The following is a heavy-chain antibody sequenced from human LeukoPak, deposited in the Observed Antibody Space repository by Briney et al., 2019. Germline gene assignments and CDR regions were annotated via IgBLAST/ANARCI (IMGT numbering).Heavy chain of an antibody. J-gene: IGHJ3*02. Sequence: SETLSLTCAVSGYSISSGSYWGWIRQPPGKGLEWIGSIYHSGSTYYNPSLKSRVTISVDTSKNQFSPKLSSVTAADTAVYYCARGTRGLEWLANDAFDIWGQGTMVTVSS. D-gene: IGHD3-3*01. CDR3: ARGTRGLEWLANDAFDI. CDR1: GYSISSGSY. V-gene: IGHV4-38-2*01. CDR2: IYHSGST.